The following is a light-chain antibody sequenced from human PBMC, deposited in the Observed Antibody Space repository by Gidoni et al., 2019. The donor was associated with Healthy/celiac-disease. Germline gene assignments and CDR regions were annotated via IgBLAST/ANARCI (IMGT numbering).Light chain of an antibody. J-gene: IGKJ1*01. CDR3: EQYNSYSWT. Sequence: DIQMTQSPSTLSASVGARVTITCRASQSISSWLAWYQQKPGKAPKLLIHKASSLESGVPSRFGGSGSGTEFTLTISSLQPDDFATGCCEQYNSYSWTFGQGTKVGIK. CDR2: KAS. V-gene: IGKV1-5*03. CDR1: QSISSW.